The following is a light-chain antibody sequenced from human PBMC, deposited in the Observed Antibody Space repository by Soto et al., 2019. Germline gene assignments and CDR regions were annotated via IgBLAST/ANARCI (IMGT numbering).Light chain of an antibody. CDR2: GAS. Sequence: EIVMTQSPATLSVSPGERATLSCRASQSVSNNLAWYQQKPGQAPRLLIYGASPRATGIPARFSGSGSGTEFTLTISRLQSEDFAVYYCQQYNNWPPLTFGGGTKVEIK. J-gene: IGKJ4*01. CDR3: QQYNNWPPLT. CDR1: QSVSNN. V-gene: IGKV3-15*01.